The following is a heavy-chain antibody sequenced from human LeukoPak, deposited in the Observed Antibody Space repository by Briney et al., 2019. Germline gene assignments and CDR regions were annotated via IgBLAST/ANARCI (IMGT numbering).Heavy chain of an antibody. CDR1: GFTFSSYS. V-gene: IGHV3-53*01. D-gene: IGHD6-19*01. J-gene: IGHJ4*02. CDR3: ARGYSSGWYSTFDY. CDR2: IYSGGST. Sequence: GGSLRLSCAASGFTFSSYSMNWVRQAPGKGLEWVSVIYSGGSTYYADSVKGRFTISRDNSKNTLYLQMNSLRAEDTAVYYCARGYSSGWYSTFDYWGQGTLVTVSS.